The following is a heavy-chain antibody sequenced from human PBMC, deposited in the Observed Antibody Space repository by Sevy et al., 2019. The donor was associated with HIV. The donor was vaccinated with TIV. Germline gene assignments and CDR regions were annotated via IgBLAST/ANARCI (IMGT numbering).Heavy chain of an antibody. J-gene: IGHJ4*02. CDR2: MRSKAFAGTT. D-gene: IGHD5-18*01. Sequence: GGSLRLSCSTSGFNLGDYAMSWVRQSPGKGLEWVGFMRSKAFAGTTEYAASVKGRFTISTDDSKASAHLQMNSLRAEETGVYYCIGSRQFGYTAMVPDYWGQGTLVTVSS. CDR3: IGSRQFGYTAMVPDY. V-gene: IGHV3-49*04. CDR1: GFNLGDYA.